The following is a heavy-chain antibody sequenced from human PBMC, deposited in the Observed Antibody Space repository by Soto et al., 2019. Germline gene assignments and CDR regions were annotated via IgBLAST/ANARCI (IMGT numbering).Heavy chain of an antibody. D-gene: IGHD4-17*01. V-gene: IGHV3-53*01. J-gene: IGHJ4*02. CDR1: GFTVTTNY. Sequence: PGGSLRLSCAVSGFTVTTNYMTWVRQAPGKGLEWVSLIHPDGSTYCGGSVKGRFTVSRDNSRNVLFLQMNSLTDADTAVYHCRSEHYGGSVQWGQGTLVTVSS. CDR3: RSEHYGGSVQ. CDR2: IHPDGST.